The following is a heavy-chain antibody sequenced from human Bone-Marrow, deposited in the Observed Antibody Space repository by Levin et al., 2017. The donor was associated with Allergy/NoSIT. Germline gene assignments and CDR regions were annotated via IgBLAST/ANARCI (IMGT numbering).Heavy chain of an antibody. J-gene: IGHJ4*02. CDR2: ISSTSSDI. CDR3: ASDLPAATS. CDR1: GFSFNGYS. Sequence: GGSLRLSCAASGFSFNGYSMSWVRQAPGKGLEWVSFISSTSSDIYYADSVKGRFTISRDNAKNSPYLQMNSLRAEDTAVYYCASDLPAATSWGQGTLVTVSS. D-gene: IGHD2-2*01. V-gene: IGHV3-21*01.